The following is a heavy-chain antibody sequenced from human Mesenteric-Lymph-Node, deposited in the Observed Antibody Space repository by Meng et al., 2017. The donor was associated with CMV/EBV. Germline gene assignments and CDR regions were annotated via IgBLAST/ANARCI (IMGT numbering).Heavy chain of an antibody. Sequence: ASVKVSCKASGYTFTAYYIHWVRQAPGQGLEWMGYINPNGGGANYAQRFRGRVTMTRDTSISTVYMELSGLISDDTAVYYCARPTYYPGTSGYFFDYWGLGTLVTVSS. CDR1: GYTFTAYY. V-gene: IGHV1-2*02. D-gene: IGHD3-22*01. J-gene: IGHJ4*02. CDR3: ARPTYYPGTSGYFFDY. CDR2: INPNGGGA.